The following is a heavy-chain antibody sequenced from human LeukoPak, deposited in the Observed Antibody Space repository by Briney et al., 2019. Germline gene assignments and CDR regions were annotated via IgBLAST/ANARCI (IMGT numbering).Heavy chain of an antibody. V-gene: IGHV4-34*01. CDR2: INHSGST. CDR3: ARLTYSSYNWFDP. D-gene: IGHD6-6*01. J-gene: IGHJ5*02. Sequence: SETLSLTCAVYGGSFSGYYWSWIRQPPGKGLEWIGEINHSGSTNYNPSLKSRVTISVDTSKNQFSLKLSSVTAADTAVYYCARLTYSSYNWFDPWGQGTLVTVSS. CDR1: GGSFSGYY.